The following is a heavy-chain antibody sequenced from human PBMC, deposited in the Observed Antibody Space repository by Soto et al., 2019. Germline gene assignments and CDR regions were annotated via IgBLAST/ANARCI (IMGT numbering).Heavy chain of an antibody. CDR3: ARDLYGDYADGGY. CDR2: IKQDGSEK. CDR1: GFTFSSYW. V-gene: IGHV3-7*01. J-gene: IGHJ4*02. D-gene: IGHD4-17*01. Sequence: GGSLRLSCAASGFTFSSYWMSWVRQAPGKGLEWVANIKQDGSEKYYVDSVKGRFTISRDNAKNSLYLQMNSLRAEDTAVYYCARDLYGDYADGGYWGQGTLVTVSS.